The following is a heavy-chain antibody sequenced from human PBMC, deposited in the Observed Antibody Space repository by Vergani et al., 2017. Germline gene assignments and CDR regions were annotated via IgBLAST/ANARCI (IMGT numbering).Heavy chain of an antibody. D-gene: IGHD2-2*01. CDR1: GYTFTGYY. CDR2: INPNSGGT. J-gene: IGHJ4*02. V-gene: IGHV1-2*02. CDR3: ARGYCSSTSCLGGFDY. Sequence: QVQLVQSGAEVKKPGASVQVSCKASGYTFTGYYMHWVRQAPGQGLEWMGWINPNSGGTNYAQKFQGRVTMTRDTSISTAYMELSRLRSDNTAVYYCARGYCSSTSCLGGFDYWGQGTLVTVSS.